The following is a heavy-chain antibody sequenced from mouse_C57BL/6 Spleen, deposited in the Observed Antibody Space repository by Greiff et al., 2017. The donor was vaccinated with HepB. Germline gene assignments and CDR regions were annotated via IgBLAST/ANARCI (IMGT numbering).Heavy chain of an antibody. CDR2: MEKGDGDT. D-gene: IGHD1-1*02. V-gene: IGHV1-82*01. CDR1: GYAFSSSW. Sequence: VQLQQSGPELVKPGAAVKISCKASGYAFSSSWMNWVKQRTGKGLEWIGRMEKGDGDTKYKGKFKGKATLTADKSSSTAYMQLRSLISEDSAVYFCARSDGYCGWDYWGQGTSVTVSS. J-gene: IGHJ4*01. CDR3: ARSDGYCGWDY.